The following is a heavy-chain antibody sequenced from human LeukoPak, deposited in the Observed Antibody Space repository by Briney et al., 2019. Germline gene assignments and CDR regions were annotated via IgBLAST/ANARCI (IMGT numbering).Heavy chain of an antibody. Sequence: GGSLRLSCAASGFTFSNYWMTWVRQAPGKGLEWVANIKQDGSEKYYVDSVKGRFTISRDNARNSLYLQMTSLRAEDTAVYYCARDYDTSGYAIFDYWGQGTPVTVSS. CDR2: IKQDGSEK. CDR3: ARDYDTSGYAIFDY. V-gene: IGHV3-7*01. J-gene: IGHJ4*02. CDR1: GFTFSNYW. D-gene: IGHD3-22*01.